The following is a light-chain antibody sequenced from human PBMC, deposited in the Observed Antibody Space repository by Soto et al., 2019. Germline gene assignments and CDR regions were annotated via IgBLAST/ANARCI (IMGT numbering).Light chain of an antibody. CDR3: LQDHDYPHT. Sequence: AIQMTQSPSSLSASVGDRVTITCRASQGVGDDLGWYQQRPGKAPKVLIYAASTLQSGVPSRLSGSGSGTFFTLHISSLQPDDSATYYCLQDHDYPHTFGQGTKVEIK. V-gene: IGKV1-6*01. CDR2: AAS. CDR1: QGVGDD. J-gene: IGKJ1*01.